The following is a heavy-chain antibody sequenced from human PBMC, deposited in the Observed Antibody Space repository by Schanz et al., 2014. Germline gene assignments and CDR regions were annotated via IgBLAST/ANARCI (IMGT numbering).Heavy chain of an antibody. J-gene: IGHJ4*02. CDR3: AKDGGWSSTICHDFVVPELPFES. D-gene: IGHD2-2*01. CDR2: ISGGGGST. Sequence: VQLVESGGGVVQPGRSLKLSCAASGFTFNDYAMHWVRQAPGKGLEWVSSISGGGGSTRYGDSLRGRFYISRDNSKNTLYLQMSSLRGDDTAVYYCAKDGGWSSTICHDFVVPELPFESWGQGTLVTVSS. V-gene: IGHV3-23*04. CDR1: GFTFNDYA.